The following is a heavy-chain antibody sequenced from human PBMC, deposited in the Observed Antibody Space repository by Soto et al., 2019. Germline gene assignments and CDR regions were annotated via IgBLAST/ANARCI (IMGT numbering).Heavy chain of an antibody. CDR3: AKVAAAGISDY. CDR2: ISKDGSNK. CDR1: GFSFGDYG. V-gene: IGHV3-30*18. D-gene: IGHD6-13*01. J-gene: IGHJ4*02. Sequence: PGGSLRLSCAASGFSFGDYGMHWVRQAPGKGLEWVAVISKDGSNKYYADSVKGRFTISRDNSKNTLFLQMNSLRAEDTAVYYCAKVAAAGISDYWGQGTLVTVSS.